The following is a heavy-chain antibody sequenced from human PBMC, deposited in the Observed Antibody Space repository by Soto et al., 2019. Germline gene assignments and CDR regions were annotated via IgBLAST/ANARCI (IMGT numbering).Heavy chain of an antibody. CDR1: GFSLTSSSYF. CDR3: ACGNVVGHIMDI. V-gene: IGHV4-39*01. D-gene: IGHD2-21*01. Sequence: SETLSLSCNVSGFSLTSSSYFWGWVGQRPGKGLEWIGRIFYSGSTYYNPSLKSRVTISVDTSKNQNTLKLRSVNAADTAVYYCACGNVVGHIMDIWGQGTTVTVSS. J-gene: IGHJ6*02. CDR2: IFYSGST.